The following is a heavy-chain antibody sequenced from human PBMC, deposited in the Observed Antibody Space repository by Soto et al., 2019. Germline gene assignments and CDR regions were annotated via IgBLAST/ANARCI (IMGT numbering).Heavy chain of an antibody. J-gene: IGHJ6*03. CDR2: ISSGSNSI. D-gene: IGHD2-2*01. CDR3: AGMVPAALYYYYYMDV. Sequence: GGSLRLSCAASGFTFSTYAMSWVRQAPGKGLEWVSYISSGSNSIYYADSVKGRFTISRDNAKNSLYLQMNSLRAEDTAVYYCAGMVPAALYYYYYMDVWGKGTTVTVSS. CDR1: GFTFSTYA. V-gene: IGHV3-48*01.